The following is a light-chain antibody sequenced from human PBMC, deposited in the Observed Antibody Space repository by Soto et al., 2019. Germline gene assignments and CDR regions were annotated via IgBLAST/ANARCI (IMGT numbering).Light chain of an antibody. J-gene: IGKJ1*01. Sequence: EIVLTQSPGTLSLSPGETATLSCRASQSVSSNSLAWYQQKPGQAPRLLIYGASSRAIGIPDRFSGTGSGTDFTLTISRLEPEDFAVYYYQQFGTSRWTFGQGTKVEIK. CDR1: QSVSSNS. CDR2: GAS. CDR3: QQFGTSRWT. V-gene: IGKV3-20*01.